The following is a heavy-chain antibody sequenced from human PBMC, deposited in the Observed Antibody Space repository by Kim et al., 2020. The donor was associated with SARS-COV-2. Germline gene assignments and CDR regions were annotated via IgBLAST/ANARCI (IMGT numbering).Heavy chain of an antibody. D-gene: IGHD6-19*01. CDR2: IYWDDDK. CDR3: ARRQASGWYGDWFDP. CDR1: GFSLSTSGVG. V-gene: IGHV2-5*02. Sequence: SGPTLVKPTQTLTLTCTFSGFSLSTSGVGVGWIRQPPGKALEWLALIYWDDDKRYSPSLKSRPTITKDTSKNQVVLTMTNMDPVDTATYYCARRQASGWYGDWFDPWGQGTLVTVSS. J-gene: IGHJ5*02.